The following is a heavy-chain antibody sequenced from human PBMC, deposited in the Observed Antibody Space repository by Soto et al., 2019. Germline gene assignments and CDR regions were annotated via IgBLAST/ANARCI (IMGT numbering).Heavy chain of an antibody. CDR1: GASTTTNYY. V-gene: IGHV4-39*01. CDR3: ARHVGGLYSSTWPPYGLDV. D-gene: IGHD6-13*01. CDR2: MHYSGNT. Sequence: SETLSVTCTVSGASTTTNYYWGWIRQPPGKGLEWIASMHYSGNTNYSPSLKGRVNVSVDTSKNQFSLKLKSVTAADTAVYYCARHVGGLYSSTWPPYGLDVWGQGTTVTVSS. J-gene: IGHJ6*02.